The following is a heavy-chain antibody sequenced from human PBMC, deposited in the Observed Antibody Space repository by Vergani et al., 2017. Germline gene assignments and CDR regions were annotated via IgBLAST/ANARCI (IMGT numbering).Heavy chain of an antibody. CDR3: ARDRELGYGDPDAFDI. D-gene: IGHD4-17*01. CDR2: IIPIFGTA. Sequence: QVQLVQSGAEVKKPGSSVKVSCKASGGTFSSYAISWVRQAPGQGLEWMGGIIPIFGTANYAQKFQGRVTITADEPTSTAYMELSSLRSEDTAVYYCARDRELGYGDPDAFDIWGQGTMVTVSS. CDR1: GGTFSSYA. J-gene: IGHJ3*02. V-gene: IGHV1-69*12.